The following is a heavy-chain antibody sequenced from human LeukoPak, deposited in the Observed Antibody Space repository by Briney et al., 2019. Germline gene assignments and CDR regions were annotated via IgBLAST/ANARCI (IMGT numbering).Heavy chain of an antibody. V-gene: IGHV4-4*07. CDR1: GGSISTYS. CDR2: VVTTTT. J-gene: IGHJ4*02. Sequence: SETLSLTCTVSGGSISTYSWTWVRQSPGKGLEWIGSVVTTTTKYSPALRSRVAISVDTSKNQFSLRLESVTTAATAVYYCARDTTVASGMQFWGQGALVTVSS. D-gene: IGHD6-19*01. CDR3: ARDTTVASGMQF.